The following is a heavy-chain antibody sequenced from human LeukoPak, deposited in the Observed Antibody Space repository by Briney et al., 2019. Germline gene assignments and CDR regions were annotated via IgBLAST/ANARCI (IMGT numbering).Heavy chain of an antibody. CDR1: GFNFDDYG. CDR2: INWNGGGT. V-gene: IGHV3-20*04. D-gene: IGHD3-22*01. CDR3: ARGPLQTIPISKIVVYYYPFDY. J-gene: IGHJ4*02. Sequence: GGSLRLSCAASGFNFDDYGMSWVRQAPGKGLEWVSGINWNGGGTGYADSVKGRFTISRENAKNSLYLQMNSLKAEDTALYYCARGPLQTIPISKIVVYYYPFDYWGQGTLVTVSS.